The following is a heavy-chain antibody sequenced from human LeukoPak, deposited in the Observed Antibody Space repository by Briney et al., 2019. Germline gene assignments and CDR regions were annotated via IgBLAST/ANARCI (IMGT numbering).Heavy chain of an antibody. V-gene: IGHV1-69*05. Sequence: SVKVSCKASGGTFSSYAISWVRQAPGQGLEWMGRIIPIFGTANYVQKFQGRVTITTDESTSTAYMELSSLRSEDTAVYYCARGKDYYDSSGYLDYWGQGTLVTVSS. CDR1: GGTFSSYA. J-gene: IGHJ4*02. D-gene: IGHD3-22*01. CDR2: IIPIFGTA. CDR3: ARGKDYYDSSGYLDY.